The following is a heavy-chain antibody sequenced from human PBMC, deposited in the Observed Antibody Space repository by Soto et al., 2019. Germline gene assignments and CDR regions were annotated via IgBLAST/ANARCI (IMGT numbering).Heavy chain of an antibody. V-gene: IGHV3-33*01. CDR1: GFTFNSYV. D-gene: IGHD3-22*01. CDR2: IWYDGSNK. J-gene: IGHJ4*02. CDR3: ARVSVGYDSSSGLDC. Sequence: QVQLVESGGGVVQPGTSLRLSCAVSGFTFNSYVMHWVRQAPGKGLEWVAVIWYDGSNKYYADSVKGRFVISRDNSKNAVYLQWNSMRAEDTAVYYCARVSVGYDSSSGLDCWGQGTLVTVSS.